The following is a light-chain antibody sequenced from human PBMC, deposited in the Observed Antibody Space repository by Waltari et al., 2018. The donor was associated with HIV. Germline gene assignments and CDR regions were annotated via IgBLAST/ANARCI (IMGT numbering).Light chain of an antibody. CDR2: DVN. CDR3: CSYAGIWGV. CDR1: RSDVGAYNY. J-gene: IGLJ1*01. Sequence: QSALTQPRSVSASPGQSVTLSCPATRSDVGAYNYVSWYQQPPDKAPKLMIYDVNKRPSGVPDRFSGSKSGNTADLNISGLQAEDESDYYCCSYAGIWGVFGTGTKVTVL. V-gene: IGLV2-11*01.